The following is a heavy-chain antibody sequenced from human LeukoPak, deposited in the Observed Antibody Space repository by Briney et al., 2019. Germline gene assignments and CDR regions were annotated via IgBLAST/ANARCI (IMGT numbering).Heavy chain of an antibody. J-gene: IGHJ5*02. Sequence: PSETLSLTCTVSGGSISSHYWSWIRQSPGKGLEWISYIHHSGNSDYNPPLRSRVTTSLDTSKNQFSLNLISVTAADTAVYYCTRGHWGLQSWSQGTLVTVSS. V-gene: IGHV4-59*11. CDR1: GGSISSHY. CDR3: TRGHWGLQS. D-gene: IGHD7-27*01. CDR2: IHHSGNS.